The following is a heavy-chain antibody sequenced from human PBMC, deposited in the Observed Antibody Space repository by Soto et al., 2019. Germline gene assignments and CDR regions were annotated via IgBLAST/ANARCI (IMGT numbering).Heavy chain of an antibody. D-gene: IGHD5-12*01. J-gene: IGHJ4*02. Sequence: EVQLLESGGGLVQPGGSLRLSCAASGFTFSSYAMSWVRQAPGKGLEWVSAISGSGGSTYYADSVKGRFTISRDNSKNPLYLQMNSLRAEDTAVYYCAKGRRDGYNYGMDYWGQGTLVTVSS. V-gene: IGHV3-23*01. CDR2: ISGSGGST. CDR1: GFTFSSYA. CDR3: AKGRRDGYNYGMDY.